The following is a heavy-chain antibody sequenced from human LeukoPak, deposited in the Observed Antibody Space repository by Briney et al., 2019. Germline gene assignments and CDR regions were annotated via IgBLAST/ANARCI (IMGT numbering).Heavy chain of an antibody. J-gene: IGHJ3*02. CDR3: ARDSGAPGSDGAFDI. CDR1: GFTFSSYS. CDR2: ISSSSSYI. V-gene: IGHV3-21*01. Sequence: PGGSLRLSCAASGFTFSSYSMNWVRQAPGKGLEWVSSISSSSSYIYYADSVKGRFTISRDNAKNSLYLQMNSLRAEDTAVYYCARDSGAPGSDGAFDIWGQGTMVTVSS. D-gene: IGHD3-10*01.